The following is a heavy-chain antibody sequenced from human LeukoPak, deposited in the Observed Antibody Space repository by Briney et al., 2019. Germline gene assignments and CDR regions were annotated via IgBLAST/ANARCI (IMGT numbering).Heavy chain of an antibody. D-gene: IGHD6-19*01. CDR2: IYYSGST. J-gene: IGHJ3*02. CDR3: ARAVAGDDAFDI. V-gene: IGHV4-39*07. CDR1: GDSISSSSYY. Sequence: SETLSLTCTVSGDSISSSSYYWGWIRQPPGKGLEWIGTIYYSGSTYDNPALKSRVTISVDTSKNQFSLKLSSVTAADTAAYYCARAVAGDDAFDIWGQGTMVTVSS.